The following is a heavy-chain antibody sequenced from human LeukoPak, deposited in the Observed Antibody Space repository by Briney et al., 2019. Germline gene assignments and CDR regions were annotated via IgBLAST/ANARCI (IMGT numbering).Heavy chain of an antibody. V-gene: IGHV3-21*01. Sequence: GGSLRLSCAASGFTFSSYSMNWVRQAPGKGLEWVSSISSSSSYIYYADSVKGRFTIPRDNAKNSLYLQMNSLRAEDTAVYYCARARWIQLWSYYFDYWGQGTLVTVSS. CDR3: ARARWIQLWSYYFDY. CDR1: GFTFSSYS. CDR2: ISSSSSYI. J-gene: IGHJ4*02. D-gene: IGHD5-18*01.